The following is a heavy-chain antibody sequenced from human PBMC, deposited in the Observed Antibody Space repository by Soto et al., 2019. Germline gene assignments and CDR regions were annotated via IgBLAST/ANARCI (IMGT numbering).Heavy chain of an antibody. CDR1: GYTFTMYY. CDR2: FNPSDGTT. D-gene: IGHD5-12*01. V-gene: IGHV1-46*03. Sequence: GPVKVSCKASGYTFTMYYMHWVRQAPGQGLEWMAIFNPSDGTTRYAQMFQGRVTMTRDTSTNTVYMELSSLRSEDTAVYYCAREMATNLDFWGQGTLVTVS. J-gene: IGHJ4*02. CDR3: AREMATNLDF.